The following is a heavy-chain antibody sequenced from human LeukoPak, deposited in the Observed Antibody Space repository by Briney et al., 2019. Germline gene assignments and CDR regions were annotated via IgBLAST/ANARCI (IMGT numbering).Heavy chain of an antibody. CDR2: ISAYNGNT. CDR3: ARDPATLDFWSGQGNMDV. CDR1: GHTFTSYG. D-gene: IGHD3-3*01. Sequence: ASVKVSCKASGHTFTSYGISWVRQAPGQGLEWMGWISAYNGNTNYAQKLQGRVTMTTDTSTSTAYMELRSLRSDDTAVYYCARDPATLDFWSGQGNMDVWGKGTTVTVSS. J-gene: IGHJ6*03. V-gene: IGHV1-18*01.